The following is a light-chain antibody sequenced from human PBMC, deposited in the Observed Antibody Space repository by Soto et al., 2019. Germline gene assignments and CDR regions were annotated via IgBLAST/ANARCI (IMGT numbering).Light chain of an antibody. CDR3: HQSYRTPPLT. J-gene: IGKJ3*01. V-gene: IGKV1-39*01. CDR1: QSISSY. CDR2: AAS. Sequence: DIQMTQSPSSLSASVGDRVTITCRASQSISSYLNWYQQKPGKAPKLLIYAASRLQSGVPSRFSGSGSATDFTLTISSLQPEDFAAYYCHQSYRTPPLTFGPGTKVDIK.